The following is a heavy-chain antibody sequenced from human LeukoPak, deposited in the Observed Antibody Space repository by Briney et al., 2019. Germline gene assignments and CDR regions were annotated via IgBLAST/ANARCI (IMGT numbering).Heavy chain of an antibody. CDR2: IIPIFGTA. D-gene: IGHD6-13*01. V-gene: IGHV1-69*13. J-gene: IGHJ4*02. CDR3: ARERTSFRSWYPLDY. Sequence: ASVKVSCKASGGTFSSYAISWVRQAPGQGLEWMGGIIPIFGTANYAQKFQGRVTITADESTSTAYMELSSLRAEDTAVYYCARERTSFRSWYPLDYWGQGTLVTVSS. CDR1: GGTFSSYA.